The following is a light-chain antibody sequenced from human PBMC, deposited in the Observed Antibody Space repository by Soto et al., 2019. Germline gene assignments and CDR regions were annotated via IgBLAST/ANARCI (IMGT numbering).Light chain of an antibody. CDR2: TNN. J-gene: IGLJ1*01. Sequence: QLVLTQPPSASGTPGQRVTISCSGSSSNIGSNTVNWYQQLPGTAPKLLIFTNNQRPSGVPDRFSGSKSGTSDSLAISGLQSEDEADYYCAAWDDSLNGYVFGAGTKLTVL. V-gene: IGLV1-44*01. CDR1: SSNIGSNT. CDR3: AAWDDSLNGYV.